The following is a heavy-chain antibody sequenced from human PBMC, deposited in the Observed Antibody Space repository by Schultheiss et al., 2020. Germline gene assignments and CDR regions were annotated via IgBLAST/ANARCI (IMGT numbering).Heavy chain of an antibody. D-gene: IGHD2-21*01. J-gene: IGHJ4*02. CDR2: IYSCGST. CDR3: ARASGIATFGY. CDR1: GFTVSSNY. Sequence: GGSLRLSCAASGFTVSSNYMSWVRQAPGKGLEWVSVIYSCGSTYYADSVKGRFTISRDNSKNTLYLQMNSLRAEDTAVYYCARASGIATFGYWGQGTLVNVYS. V-gene: IGHV3-53*01.